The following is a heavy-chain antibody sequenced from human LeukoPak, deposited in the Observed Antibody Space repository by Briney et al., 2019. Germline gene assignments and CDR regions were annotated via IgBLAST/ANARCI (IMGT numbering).Heavy chain of an antibody. D-gene: IGHD3-22*01. Sequence: SVKVSCKASGGTFSSYAISWVRQAPGQGLEWMGRIIPILGIANYAQKFQGRVTITTDESTSTAYMELSSLRSEDTAVYYCARGGYYDSSGGDYWGQGTLVTVSS. CDR2: IIPILGIA. V-gene: IGHV1-69*04. J-gene: IGHJ4*02. CDR3: ARGGYYDSSGGDY. CDR1: GGTFSSYA.